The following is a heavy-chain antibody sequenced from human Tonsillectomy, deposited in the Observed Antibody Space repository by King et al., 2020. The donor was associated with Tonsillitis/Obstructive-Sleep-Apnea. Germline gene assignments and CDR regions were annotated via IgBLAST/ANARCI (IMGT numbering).Heavy chain of an antibody. V-gene: IGHV1-69*04. J-gene: IGHJ6*03. D-gene: IGHD5-18*01. CDR1: GGTFSSYA. CDR2: IIPILDIS. CDR3: ARGPAMASDTYYYSMDV. Sequence: QLVQSGAEVKKPGSSVKVSCKASGGTFSSYAISWVRQAPGQGLEWMGRIIPILDISNYAQKFQGRVNITADKSTSTAYLDLTSLRSEDTAVYYCARGPAMASDTYYYSMDVWGKGTTVTVSS.